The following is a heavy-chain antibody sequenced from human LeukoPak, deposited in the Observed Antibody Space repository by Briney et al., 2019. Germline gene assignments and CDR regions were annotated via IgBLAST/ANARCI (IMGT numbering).Heavy chain of an antibody. J-gene: IGHJ4*02. V-gene: IGHV3-23*01. CDR2: ISESGDKT. CDR3: AKQRVDC. D-gene: IGHD6-25*01. CDR1: GFPFSNYA. Sequence: PGGSLRLSCAASGFPFSNYAMNWVRQAPGKGLEWVSSISESGDKTDYADSVRGRFTISRDNSQNTLYLQMNSLRVEDTALYYCAKQRVDCWGQGTLVTVSS.